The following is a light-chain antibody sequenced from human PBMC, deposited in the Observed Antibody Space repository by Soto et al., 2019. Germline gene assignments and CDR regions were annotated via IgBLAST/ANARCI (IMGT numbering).Light chain of an antibody. CDR2: DVS. J-gene: IGLJ3*02. CDR1: SSDVGDDNY. Sequence: QSVLTQPRSVSGSPGQSVTISCTGTSSDVGDDNYVSWYQQYPGKAPKLVIYDVSKRPSGVPDRFSGSKSGNTASLTISGLQAEDEADYYCCSFAGSYTFWVFGGGTKLTVL. V-gene: IGLV2-11*01. CDR3: CSFAGSYTFWV.